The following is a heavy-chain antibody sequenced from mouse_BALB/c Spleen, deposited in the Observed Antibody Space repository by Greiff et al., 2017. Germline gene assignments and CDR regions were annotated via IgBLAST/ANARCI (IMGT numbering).Heavy chain of an antibody. V-gene: IGHV1-67*01. CDR2: ISTYYGDA. CDR1: GYTFTDYA. Sequence: VQLQQSGPELVKPGASVKIPCKGSGYTFTDYAMHWVKQSHAKSLEWIGVISTYYGDASYNQKFKGKATMTVDKSSSTAYMELARLTSEDSAIYYCARGRYGYWAWFAYWGQGTLVTVSA. J-gene: IGHJ3*01. CDR3: ARGRYGYWAWFAY. D-gene: IGHD1-2*01.